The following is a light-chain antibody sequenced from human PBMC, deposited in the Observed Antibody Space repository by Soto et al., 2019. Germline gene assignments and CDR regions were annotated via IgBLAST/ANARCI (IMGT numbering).Light chain of an antibody. Sequence: EIVLTQSPATLSLSPGERATLSCRASQSVSSYLAWYQQKPGQAPRLLIYDASNRATGIPARFSGSGSGTDLTLTISSLEPEDSAVYYCQQRSKWPGALTFGGGTKVEIK. CDR1: QSVSSY. V-gene: IGKV3-11*01. CDR2: DAS. CDR3: QQRSKWPGALT. J-gene: IGKJ4*01.